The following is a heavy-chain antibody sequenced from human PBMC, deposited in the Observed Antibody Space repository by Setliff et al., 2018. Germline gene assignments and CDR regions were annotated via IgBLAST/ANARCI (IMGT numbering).Heavy chain of an antibody. CDR3: ARQVSHYDFWSGYYGYYYYYMDV. CDR2: IYYSGST. CDR1: GGSISSGGYY. D-gene: IGHD3-3*01. Sequence: SETLSLTCTVSGGSISSGGYYWSWIRQHPGKGLEWIGYIYYSGSTYYNPSLKSRVTISVDTPKNQFSLKLSSVTAADTAVYYCARQVSHYDFWSGYYGYYYYYMDVWGKGTTVTVSS. V-gene: IGHV4-31*03. J-gene: IGHJ6*03.